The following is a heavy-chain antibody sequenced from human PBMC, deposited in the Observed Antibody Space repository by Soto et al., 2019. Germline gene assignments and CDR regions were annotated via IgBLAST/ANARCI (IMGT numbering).Heavy chain of an antibody. CDR1: GFTFSSYA. V-gene: IGHV3-23*01. J-gene: IGHJ6*02. Sequence: PGGSLRLSCAASGFTFSSYAMSWVRQAPGKGLEWVSAISGSGGSTYYADSVKGRFTISRDNSKNTLYLQMNSLRAEDTAVYYCAKAYCSYYSYYYYGMDVWGQGTTVTVSS. CDR3: AKAYCSYYSYYYYGMDV. D-gene: IGHD1-26*01. CDR2: ISGSGGST.